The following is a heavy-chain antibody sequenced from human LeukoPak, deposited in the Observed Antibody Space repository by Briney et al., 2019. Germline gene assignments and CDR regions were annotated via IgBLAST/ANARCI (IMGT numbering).Heavy chain of an antibody. D-gene: IGHD1-26*01. Sequence: GGSLRLSCAASGFTFTSHDMNWVRQAPGKGLEWVSYISDSGSTIYYADSVKGRFTISRDNARNSLYLQMNSLRDEDTAVYYCATGRATGYWGPGTLVTVSS. CDR2: ISDSGSTI. CDR3: ATGRATGY. V-gene: IGHV3-48*03. J-gene: IGHJ4*02. CDR1: GFTFTSHD.